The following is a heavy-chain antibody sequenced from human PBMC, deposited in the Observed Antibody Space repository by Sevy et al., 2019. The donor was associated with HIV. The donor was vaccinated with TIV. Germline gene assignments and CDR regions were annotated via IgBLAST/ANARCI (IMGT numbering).Heavy chain of an antibody. CDR2: VFTSGNT. D-gene: IGHD4-17*01. CDR3: ASTSDYGDYGPFDY. V-gene: IGHV4-61*02. Sequence: SETLSLTCTVSGGSITSGDYYWSWVRQPAGKGLEWIGRVFTSGNTNYNPSLKSRVTISVDTSKNQFSLKLTSVTAADTAMYYCASTSDYGDYGPFDYWGQGTLATVSS. CDR1: GGSITSGDYY. J-gene: IGHJ4*02.